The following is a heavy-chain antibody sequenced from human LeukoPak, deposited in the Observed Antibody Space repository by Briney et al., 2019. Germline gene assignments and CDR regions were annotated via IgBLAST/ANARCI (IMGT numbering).Heavy chain of an antibody. D-gene: IGHD5-18*01. CDR1: GFTFSSYS. Sequence: PGGSLRLSCAVSGFTFSSYSMNWVRQAPGKGLEWVSAISSSSSYIYYAASVKGRFTISRAYAKNSLYLQINRLRAQAQAVYYFSRGDTDMVTTLYYWGQGTLGTVSS. V-gene: IGHV3-21*01. CDR2: ISSSSSYI. CDR3: SRGDTDMVTTLYY. J-gene: IGHJ4*02.